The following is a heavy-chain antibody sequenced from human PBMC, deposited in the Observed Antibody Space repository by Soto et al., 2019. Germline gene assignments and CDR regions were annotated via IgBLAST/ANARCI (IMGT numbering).Heavy chain of an antibody. Sequence: VLKREKHSQALTQTFTFSGFSLTSRGVGVGWIRQPPGRSLEWLAAIYWNEDRRRSPSLESRLIITKDTSKNQVVLTMTNMDPVDTATYYCIYRRALYDYHGLDVWGQGTTVTVSS. CDR1: GFSLTSRGVG. V-gene: IGHV2-5*01. J-gene: IGHJ6*02. D-gene: IGHD3-16*01. CDR2: IYWNEDR. CDR3: IYRRALYDYHGLDV.